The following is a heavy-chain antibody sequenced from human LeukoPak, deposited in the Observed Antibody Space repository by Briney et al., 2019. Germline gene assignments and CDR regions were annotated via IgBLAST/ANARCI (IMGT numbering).Heavy chain of an antibody. V-gene: IGHV3-21*01. J-gene: IGHJ4*02. CDR1: GFTFSSYS. CDR2: ISSSSSYI. D-gene: IGHD6-19*01. CDR3: ARTGYSSGWYEGDY. Sequence: GGSLRLSCAASGFTFSSYSMNWVRQAPGKGPEWVSSISSSSSYIYYADSVKGRFTISRDNAKNSLYLQMNSLRAEDTAVYYCARTGYSSGWYEGDYWGQGTLVTVSS.